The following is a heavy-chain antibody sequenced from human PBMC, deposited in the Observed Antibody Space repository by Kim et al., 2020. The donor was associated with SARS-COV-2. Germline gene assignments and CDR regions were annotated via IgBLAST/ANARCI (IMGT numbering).Heavy chain of an antibody. J-gene: IGHJ4*02. D-gene: IGHD5-18*01. V-gene: IGHV3-21*01. CDR2: ISSSSSYI. CDR3: ARVPLYSYGVGALYYFDY. CDR1: GFTFSSYS. Sequence: GGSLRLSCAASGFTFSSYSMNWVRQAPGKGLEWVSSISSSSSYIYYADSVKGRFTISRDNAKNSLYLQMNSLRAEDTAVYYCARVPLYSYGVGALYYFDYWGQGTLVTVSS.